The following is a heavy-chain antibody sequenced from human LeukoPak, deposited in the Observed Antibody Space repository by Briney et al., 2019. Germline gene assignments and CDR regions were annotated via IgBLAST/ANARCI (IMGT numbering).Heavy chain of an antibody. D-gene: IGHD4-17*01. Sequence: PSETLSLTCTVSGGSISSSSYYWGWVRQAPGKGLEWVSSISSSSSYIYYADSVKVRFTISRDNAKNSLYLQMNSLRAEDTAVYYCAITTVFNWFDPWGQGTLVTVSS. V-gene: IGHV3-21*01. J-gene: IGHJ5*02. CDR1: GGSISSSSYY. CDR3: AITTVFNWFDP. CDR2: ISSSSSYI.